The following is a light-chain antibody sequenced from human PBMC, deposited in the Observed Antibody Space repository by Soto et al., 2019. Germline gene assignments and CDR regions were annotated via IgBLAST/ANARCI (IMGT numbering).Light chain of an antibody. Sequence: DIQMTQSPSSLSASVGDRVTITCRASQSIRSYLNWYQQKQGKAPKLLMYAASSLQSGVPSRFSGSGSGTDFNLTISSLQLEDFATYYCQQSDSTPFTFGGGTKVDIK. CDR2: AAS. V-gene: IGKV1-39*01. CDR1: QSIRSY. J-gene: IGKJ4*01. CDR3: QQSDSTPFT.